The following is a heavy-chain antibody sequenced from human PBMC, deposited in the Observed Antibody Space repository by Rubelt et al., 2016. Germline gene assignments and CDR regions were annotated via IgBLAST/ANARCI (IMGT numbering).Heavy chain of an antibody. CDR2: IHPGDAAT. D-gene: IGHD5-12*01. CDR3: SRLMGYSTIDY. J-gene: IGHJ4*02. Sequence: EVQLVQSGAEVKKPGESLKISCKGSGYRFTNYWIGWVRPMPGKGLEWMGMIHPGDAATRYSPSFQGQVTISADKSINTAYLQWSSLKASDTAIYYCSRLMGYSTIDYWGQGTLVTVSS. V-gene: IGHV5-51*01. CDR1: GYRFTNYW.